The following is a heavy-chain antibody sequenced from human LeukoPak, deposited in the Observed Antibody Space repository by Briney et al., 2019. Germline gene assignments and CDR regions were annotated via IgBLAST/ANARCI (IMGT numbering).Heavy chain of an antibody. CDR2: IYHSGST. CDR3: ARSRYCTNGVCYREFDYIDV. D-gene: IGHD2-8*01. J-gene: IGHJ6*03. V-gene: IGHV4-4*02. Sequence: PSGTLSLTCAVSGGSISSSNWWSWVRQPPGKGQEWIGEIYHSGSTNYNPSLKSRVTISVDKSKNQFSLKLSSVTAADTAVYYCARSRYCTNGVCYREFDYIDVWGKGTTVTVSS. CDR1: GGSISSSNW.